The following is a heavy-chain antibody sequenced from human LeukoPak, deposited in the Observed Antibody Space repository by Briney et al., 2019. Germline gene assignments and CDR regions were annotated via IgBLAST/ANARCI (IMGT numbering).Heavy chain of an antibody. V-gene: IGHV3-11*01. Sequence: AGGSLRLSCTASGFTFSDYYMSWIRQAPGKGLEWVSNIGNSVGNKYYADSVKGRFTISRDNAKKSLYLQMNSLRAEDTAVYYCAKDHFGNYYDSSGYPDYWGQGTLVTVSS. CDR1: GFTFSDYY. CDR3: AKDHFGNYYDSSGYPDY. D-gene: IGHD3-22*01. J-gene: IGHJ4*02. CDR2: IGNSVGNK.